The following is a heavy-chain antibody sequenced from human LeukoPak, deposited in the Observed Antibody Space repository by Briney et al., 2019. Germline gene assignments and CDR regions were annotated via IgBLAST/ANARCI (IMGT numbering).Heavy chain of an antibody. CDR2: INQDGSTK. V-gene: IGHV3-7*01. CDR3: ARDMKGSLDY. CDR1: GFSFTNAW. D-gene: IGHD3-16*01. Sequence: GGSLRLSCAASGFSFTNAWMAWVRQAPGKGLEWVANINQDGSTKQYADSVRGRFTISRDNAKNSLYLQLNSLRTEGTGLYHCARDMKGSLDYWGQGTLVTVSS. J-gene: IGHJ4*02.